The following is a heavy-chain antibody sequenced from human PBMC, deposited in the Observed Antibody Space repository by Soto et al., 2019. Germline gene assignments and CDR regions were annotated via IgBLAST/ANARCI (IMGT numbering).Heavy chain of an antibody. Sequence: SETLSLTCTVSGGSVSSGSYYWSWIRQPPGKGLEWIGYIYYSGSTNYNPSLKSRVTISVDTSKNQFSLKLSSVTAADTAVYYCARALYDFWSGYYTALYYYYGMDVWGQGTTVTVSS. V-gene: IGHV4-61*01. CDR1: GGSVSSGSYY. CDR3: ARALYDFWSGYYTALYYYYGMDV. D-gene: IGHD3-3*01. CDR2: IYYSGST. J-gene: IGHJ6*02.